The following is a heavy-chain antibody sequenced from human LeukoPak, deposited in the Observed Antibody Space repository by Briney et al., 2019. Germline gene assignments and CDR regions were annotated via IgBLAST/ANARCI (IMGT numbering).Heavy chain of an antibody. CDR1: GFTFSSYW. D-gene: IGHD6-6*01. Sequence: PGGSLRLSCAASGFTFSSYWMSWVRQAPGKGLEWVANIKQDGSEKYYVDSVKGRFTISRDNAKNSLYLQMNSLRAEDTAVYYCARDAGIAAREGWGDYWGQGTLVTVSS. CDR3: ARDAGIAAREGWGDY. J-gene: IGHJ4*02. CDR2: IKQDGSEK. V-gene: IGHV3-7*01.